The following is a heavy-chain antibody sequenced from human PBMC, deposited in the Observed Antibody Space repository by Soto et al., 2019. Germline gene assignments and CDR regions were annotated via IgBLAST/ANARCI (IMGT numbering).Heavy chain of an antibody. CDR3: ATLPGYSSSWLDY. J-gene: IGHJ4*02. CDR1: GFTFSSYG. D-gene: IGHD6-13*01. V-gene: IGHV3-33*01. Sequence: GSLRLSCAASGFTFSSYGMHWVRQAPGKGLEWVAVIWYDGSNKYYADSVKGRFTISRDNSKNTLYLQMNSLRAEDTAVYYCATLPGYSSSWLDYWGQGTLVTVSS. CDR2: IWYDGSNK.